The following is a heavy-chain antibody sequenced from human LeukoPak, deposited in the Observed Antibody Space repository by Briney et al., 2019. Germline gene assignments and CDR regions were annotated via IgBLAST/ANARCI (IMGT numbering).Heavy chain of an antibody. V-gene: IGHV4-39*07. J-gene: IGHJ4*02. Sequence: SETLSLTCTVSGGSISSSSYYWGWIRQPPGKGLEWIGSIYYSGSTYYNPSLKSRVTISVDTSKNQFSLKLSSVTAADTAVYYCASGWRGYSYGYMKYWGQGTLVTVSS. CDR1: GGSISSSSYY. CDR2: IYYSGST. CDR3: ASGWRGYSYGYMKY. D-gene: IGHD5-18*01.